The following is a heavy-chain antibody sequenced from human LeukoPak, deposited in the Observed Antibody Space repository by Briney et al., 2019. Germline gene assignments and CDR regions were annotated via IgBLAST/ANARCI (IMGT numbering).Heavy chain of an antibody. CDR1: GGSFSGYY. D-gene: IGHD3-16*02. CDR3: ARANYDYVWGSYRYTPQAFDI. CDR2: IYYSGST. V-gene: IGHV4-59*01. J-gene: IGHJ3*02. Sequence: SETLSLTCAVYGGSFSGYYWSWIRQPPGKGLEWIGYIYYSGSTNYNPSLKSRVTISVDTSKNQFSLKLSSVTAADTAVYYCARANYDYVWGSYRYTPQAFDIWGQGTMVTVSS.